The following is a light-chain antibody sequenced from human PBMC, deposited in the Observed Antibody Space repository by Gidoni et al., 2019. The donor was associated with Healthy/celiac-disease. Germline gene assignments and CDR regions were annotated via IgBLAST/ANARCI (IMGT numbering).Light chain of an antibody. CDR2: RSS. J-gene: IGKJ1*01. CDR1: QSINRC. Sequence: DIQMTQSPSTLSASVGDRVTITCRASQSINRCLSWYQQKPGKAPNLLIYRSSSLAIGVPSRFSGSVSGTEFTLTISSLHPDDFATYYCQQCHGYPLTFGQGTKVEI. V-gene: IGKV1-5*03. CDR3: QQCHGYPLT.